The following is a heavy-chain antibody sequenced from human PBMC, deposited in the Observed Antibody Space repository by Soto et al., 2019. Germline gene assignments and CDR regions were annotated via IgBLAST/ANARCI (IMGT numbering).Heavy chain of an antibody. CDR3: ARDPEVYANLYYYYHMDV. CDR1: GFTFSSYW. J-gene: IGHJ6*03. V-gene: IGHV3-74*01. D-gene: IGHD2-8*01. Sequence: EVQLVESGGGLVQPGGSLRLSCAASGFTFSSYWMHWVRQAPGRGLVWVSRINSDGSSTNYADSVKGRFTISRDNAKETQYLERKSLGAEETGVYYCARDPEVYANLYYYYHMDVWGKGTTVTVSS. CDR2: INSDGSST.